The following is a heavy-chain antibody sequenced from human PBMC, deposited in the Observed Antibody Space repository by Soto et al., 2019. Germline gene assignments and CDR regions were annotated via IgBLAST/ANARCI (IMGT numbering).Heavy chain of an antibody. Sequence: SETLSLTCTVSGGSSSRYYWSWIRQPPGKGLEWIGYIYYSGSTNYNPSLKSRVTISVDTSKNQFSLKLSSVTAADTAVYYCARVYSKVVVVTATPSWYFDLWGRGTLVTVPS. CDR3: ARVYSKVVVVTATPSWYFDL. D-gene: IGHD2-21*02. V-gene: IGHV4-59*01. CDR1: GGSSSRYY. CDR2: IYYSGST. J-gene: IGHJ2*01.